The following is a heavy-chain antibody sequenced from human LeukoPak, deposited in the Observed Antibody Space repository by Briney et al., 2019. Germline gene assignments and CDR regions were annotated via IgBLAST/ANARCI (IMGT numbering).Heavy chain of an antibody. V-gene: IGHV3-23*01. D-gene: IGHD3-3*01. J-gene: IGHJ5*02. CDR1: EFIFTNYA. Sequence: AGGSLRLSCAASEFIFTNYAMNWVRQAPGKALEWVSGITDNGWTSYYTDSVRGRFSISRDDSKNTLYLQMDSLRAEDTAVYYCARDPYYDFWSGPPAHWFDPWGQGTLVTVSS. CDR2: ITDNGWTS. CDR3: ARDPYYDFWSGPPAHWFDP.